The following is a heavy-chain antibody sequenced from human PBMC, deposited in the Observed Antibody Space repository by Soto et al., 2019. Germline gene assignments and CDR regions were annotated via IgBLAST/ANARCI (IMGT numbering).Heavy chain of an antibody. CDR2: ISRDGGTK. D-gene: IGHD2-8*02. J-gene: IGHJ4*02. CDR1: GFTVSTYG. Sequence: QVRLVESGGGVVQPGRSLRLSCAVSGFTVSTYGMHWVRQAPGKGLEWVAVISRDGGTKYYADSVKGRFTISRDNSRNTLFLEMNSRRGDDMAVYYCTGEVASGYWGQGTLVTVSS. V-gene: IGHV3-30*03. CDR3: TGEVASGY.